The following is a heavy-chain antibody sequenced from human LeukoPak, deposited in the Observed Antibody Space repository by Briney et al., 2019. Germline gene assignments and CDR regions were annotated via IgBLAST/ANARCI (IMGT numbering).Heavy chain of an antibody. CDR1: GFTFSSYS. D-gene: IGHD6-19*01. Sequence: GGSLRLSCAASGFTFSSYSMNWVRQAPGKGLEWVSYISSSSSTIYYADSVKGRFTISRDNAKNSLYLQMNSLRAEDTALYYCARDLSEPHWYSSGWSLDVWGQGTTVTVSS. CDR2: ISSSSSTI. J-gene: IGHJ6*02. CDR3: ARDLSEPHWYSSGWSLDV. V-gene: IGHV3-48*04.